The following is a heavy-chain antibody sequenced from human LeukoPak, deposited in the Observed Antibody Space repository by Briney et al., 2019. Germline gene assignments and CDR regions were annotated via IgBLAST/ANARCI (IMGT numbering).Heavy chain of an antibody. CDR3: ASSGYITGCFDY. Sequence: PGGSLRLSCADSGFTFSSHWMHWVRQAPGKGLVWVSRIKYDASSTSYADSVKGRFTVSRDNAKNTLYLQMNSLRAEDTAVYYCASSGYITGCFDYWGQGTLVTVSS. D-gene: IGHD3-22*01. CDR1: GFTFSSHW. CDR2: IKYDASST. V-gene: IGHV3-74*01. J-gene: IGHJ4*02.